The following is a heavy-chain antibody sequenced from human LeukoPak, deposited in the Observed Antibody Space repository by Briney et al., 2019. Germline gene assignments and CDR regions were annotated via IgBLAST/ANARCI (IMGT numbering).Heavy chain of an antibody. CDR3: ARAIYDVFFDF. CDR1: GGSISSSSYY. V-gene: IGHV4-39*07. J-gene: IGHJ4*02. D-gene: IGHD3-3*01. CDR2: IYSSGST. Sequence: SETLSLTCTVSGGSISSSSYYWGWIRQPPGRGLEWIGSIYSSGSTNYNPSLKSRVTMSVDTSKNQFSLKLNSVTAADTAVYYCARAIYDVFFDFWGQGTLVTVSS.